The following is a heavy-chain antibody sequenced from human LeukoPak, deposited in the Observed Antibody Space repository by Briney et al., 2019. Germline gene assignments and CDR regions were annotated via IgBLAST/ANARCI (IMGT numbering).Heavy chain of an antibody. V-gene: IGHV3-74*01. CDR3: ARGGQQLVLGSTTDY. D-gene: IGHD6-13*01. CDR1: GFTLSSYW. CDR2: SDSDGTNT. Sequence: GGSLRLSCAASGFTLSSYWMHWVRQAPGKGLVWVSRSDSDGTNTSYADSVKGRFTISRDNAKNTLYLQMNSLRAEDTAVYYCARGGQQLVLGSTTDYWGQGTLVTVSS. J-gene: IGHJ4*02.